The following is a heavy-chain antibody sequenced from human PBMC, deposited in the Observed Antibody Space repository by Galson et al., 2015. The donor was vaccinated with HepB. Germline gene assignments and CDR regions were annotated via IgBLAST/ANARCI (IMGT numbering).Heavy chain of an antibody. V-gene: IGHV6-1*01. J-gene: IGHJ4*02. CDR3: ARDGKRIAAAGDVEGRGPFYDY. CDR1: GDSVSSNSAA. CDR2: TYYRSKWYN. D-gene: IGHD6-13*01. Sequence: CAISGDSVSSNSAAWNWIGQSPSRGLEWLGRTYYRSKWYNDYAVSVKSRITINPDTSKNQFSLQLNSVTPEDTAVYYCARDGKRIAAAGDVEGRGPFYDYWGQGTLVTVSS.